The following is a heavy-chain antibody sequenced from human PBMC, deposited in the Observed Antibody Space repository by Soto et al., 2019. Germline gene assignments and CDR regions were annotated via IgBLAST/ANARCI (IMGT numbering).Heavy chain of an antibody. CDR1: GYKFIGYW. CDR3: VRHGNGTPYYFDF. V-gene: IGHV5-10-1*03. Sequence: EVQLVQSGAEVKKPGESLRISCKGSGYKFIGYWISWVRQMPGKGLEWVGRIDPSDSYTSYSPSFQGHVTISVDTSNSTAYLQWRSLQASDTARYYCVRHGNGTPYYFDFWGRGTLVPVSS. D-gene: IGHD1-1*01. J-gene: IGHJ4*02. CDR2: IDPSDSYT.